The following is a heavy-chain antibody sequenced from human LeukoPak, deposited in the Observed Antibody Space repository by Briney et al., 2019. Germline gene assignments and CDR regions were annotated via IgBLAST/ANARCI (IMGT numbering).Heavy chain of an antibody. CDR1: GFTFSSYA. V-gene: IGHV3-30-3*01. D-gene: IGHD1-1*01. CDR2: ISYDGSSK. Sequence: GGSLRLSCAASGFTFSSYAMHWVRQAPGKGLEWVAVISYDGSSKYYADSVKGRFTISRDNSKNTLYLQMNSLRAEDTAVYYCARKSYLERPRAFDIWGQGTMVTVSS. J-gene: IGHJ3*02. CDR3: ARKSYLERPRAFDI.